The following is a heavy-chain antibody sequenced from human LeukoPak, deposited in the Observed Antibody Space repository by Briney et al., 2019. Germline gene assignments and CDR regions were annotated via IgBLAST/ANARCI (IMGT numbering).Heavy chain of an antibody. CDR1: GGSFSGYY. CDR2: INHSGST. D-gene: IGHD3-22*01. Sequence: PSETLSLTCAVYGGSFSGYYWSWIRQPPGKGLEWIGEINHSGSTNYNPSLKSRVTISVDTSKNQFSLKLSSVTAADTAVYYCARKYYYDSSGYYGDYYYYYGMDVWGQGTTVTVSS. V-gene: IGHV4-34*01. J-gene: IGHJ6*02. CDR3: ARKYYYDSSGYYGDYYYYYGMDV.